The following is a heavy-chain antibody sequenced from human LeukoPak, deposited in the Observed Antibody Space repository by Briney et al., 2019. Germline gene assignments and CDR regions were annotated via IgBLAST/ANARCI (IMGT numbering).Heavy chain of an antibody. J-gene: IGHJ4*02. CDR1: GFTFSGSA. CDR3: TTGTHFDY. Sequence: GGSLRLSCAAPGFTFSGSAMHWVRQASGKGLEWVGRIRSKANSYATAYAASVKGRFTISRDDSKNTAYLQMNSLKTEDTAVYYCTTGTHFDYWGQGTLVTVSS. CDR2: IRSKANSYAT. V-gene: IGHV3-73*01. D-gene: IGHD1-1*01.